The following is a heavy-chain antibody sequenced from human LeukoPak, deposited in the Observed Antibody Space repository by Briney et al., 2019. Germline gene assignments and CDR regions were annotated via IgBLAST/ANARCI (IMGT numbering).Heavy chain of an antibody. CDR2: ISGSGSST. CDR3: AKGREGYSSPLMDY. CDR1: GFTFSSYA. D-gene: IGHD6-13*01. V-gene: IGHV3-23*01. Sequence: PGGSLRLSCAASGFTFSSYAMSGVRKAPGKGLEWVSAISGSGSSTYYADSVKGRFTISRDNSKNTLYLQMNSLRAEDTAVYYCAKGREGYSSPLMDYWGQGTLVTVSS. J-gene: IGHJ4*02.